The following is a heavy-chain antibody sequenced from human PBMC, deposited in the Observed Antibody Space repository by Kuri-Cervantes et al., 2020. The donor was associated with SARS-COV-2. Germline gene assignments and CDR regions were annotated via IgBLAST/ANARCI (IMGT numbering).Heavy chain of an antibody. V-gene: IGHV1-2*06. CDR1: GYTFTGYY. Sequence: ASVKVSCKASGYTFTGYYMHWVRQAPGQGLEWMRRINPNSGGTNYAQKFQGRVTMTRDTSISTAYMELSRLRSDDTAVYYCARQRRRGYYGSGGSSPAKGLRNFDYWGQGTLVTVSS. CDR2: INPNSGGT. CDR3: ARQRRRGYYGSGGSSPAKGLRNFDY. D-gene: IGHD3-10*01. J-gene: IGHJ4*02.